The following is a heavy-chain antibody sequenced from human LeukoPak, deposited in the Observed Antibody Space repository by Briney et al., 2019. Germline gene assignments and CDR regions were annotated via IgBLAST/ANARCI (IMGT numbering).Heavy chain of an antibody. Sequence: SETLSLTCAVSGGSISSGGFSWGWIRESPGKGLEYIGYLYQGGSTYYNPSLSSRVTISGDRSKNHFFLTLTSVTAADTAVYYCARTQHCSSTSCPHGLDSWGQGTLVTVSS. D-gene: IGHD2-2*01. CDR3: ARTQHCSSTSCPHGLDS. V-gene: IGHV4-30-2*06. CDR1: GGSISSGGFS. CDR2: LYQGGST. J-gene: IGHJ4*02.